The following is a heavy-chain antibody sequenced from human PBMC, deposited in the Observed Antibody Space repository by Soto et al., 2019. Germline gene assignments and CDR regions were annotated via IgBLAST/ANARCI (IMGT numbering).Heavy chain of an antibody. CDR2: MNPNSGNT. Sequence: QVQLVQSGAEVKKSGASVKVSCKASGYTFTSHDIKRVRQATGQGLEWMGWMNPNSGNTGYAQKFQGRVTMTRNTSISTAYMELSSLRSEDTAVYYCARWDYGDYARFDYWGQGTLVTVSS. CDR3: ARWDYGDYARFDY. J-gene: IGHJ4*02. V-gene: IGHV1-8*01. D-gene: IGHD4-17*01. CDR1: GYTFTSHD.